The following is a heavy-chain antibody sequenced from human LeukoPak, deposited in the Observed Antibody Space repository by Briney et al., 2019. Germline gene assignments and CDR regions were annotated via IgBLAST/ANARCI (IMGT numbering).Heavy chain of an antibody. CDR2: IYPGDSDT. J-gene: IGHJ5*02. Sequence: GEALKISCKGSGYSFTSYWIGWVRQIPGKGLEWMGIIYPGDSDTRYSPSFQGQVTISAAKSISPAYLQWSSLKASDTAMYYCARNHGHDNWFDPWGQGTLVTVSS. V-gene: IGHV5-51*01. CDR1: GYSFTSYW. CDR3: ARNHGHDNWFDP. D-gene: IGHD1-14*01.